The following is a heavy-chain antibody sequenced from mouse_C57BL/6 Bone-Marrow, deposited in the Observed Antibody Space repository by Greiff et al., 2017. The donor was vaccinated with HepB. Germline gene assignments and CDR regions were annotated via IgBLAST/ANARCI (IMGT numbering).Heavy chain of an antibody. V-gene: IGHV1-66*01. CDR1: GYSFTSYY. Sequence: VQLQESGPELVKPGASVKISCKASGYSFTSYYIHWVKQRPGQGLEWIGWIYPGSGNTKYNEKFKGKATLTADPSSSTAYMQLSSLTSEDSAVYSCARSELGRRRGAVFAAWGQGTLVTVSA. D-gene: IGHD4-1*01. CDR2: IYPGSGNT. J-gene: IGHJ3*01. CDR3: ARSELGRRRGAVFAA.